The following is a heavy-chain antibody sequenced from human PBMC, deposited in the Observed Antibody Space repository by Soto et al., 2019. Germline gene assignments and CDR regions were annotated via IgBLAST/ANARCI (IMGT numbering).Heavy chain of an antibody. CDR1: GFSLSSTRVA. CDR3: AHNVVAGLGYYFDY. CDR2: IYWDDDK. V-gene: IGHV2-5*02. Sequence: KESGPTLVKPTQTLTLTCTFSGFSLSSTRVAVGWIRQPPGKALEWLALIYWDDDKRYSPFLKSRLTITKDTSKNQVVLTMTNMDPVDTATYYCAHNVVAGLGYYFDYWGQGTLVTVSS. J-gene: IGHJ4*02. D-gene: IGHD6-19*01.